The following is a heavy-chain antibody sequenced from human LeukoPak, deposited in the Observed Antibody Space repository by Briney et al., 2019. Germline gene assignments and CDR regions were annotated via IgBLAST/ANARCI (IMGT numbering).Heavy chain of an antibody. CDR3: AKDMAIFGVVTGPGPGDAFDI. J-gene: IGHJ3*02. CDR2: ISWNSGSI. D-gene: IGHD3-3*01. CDR1: GFTFDDYA. V-gene: IGHV3-9*01. Sequence: GGSLRLSCAASGFTFDDYARPWVRQAPGKGLEWVSGISWNSGSIGYADSVKGRFTISRDNAKNSLYLQMNSLRAEDTALYYCAKDMAIFGVVTGPGPGDAFDIWGQGTMVTVSS.